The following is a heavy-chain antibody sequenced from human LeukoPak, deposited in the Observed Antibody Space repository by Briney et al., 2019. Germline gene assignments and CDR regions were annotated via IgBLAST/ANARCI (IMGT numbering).Heavy chain of an antibody. V-gene: IGHV4-59*01. D-gene: IGHD3-22*01. J-gene: IGHJ4*02. CDR2: IYYSGTT. CDR1: GGSITGSY. CDR3: ARSKVTYYYDAGGYYYFDY. Sequence: SETLSLTCSVSGGSITGSYWSWIRQSPGKGLEWIGHIYYSGTTNYSPSLRSRVTISVDTSNKQFSLKLRSVTAADTAVYCCARSKVTYYYDAGGYYYFDYWGQGALVTVSS.